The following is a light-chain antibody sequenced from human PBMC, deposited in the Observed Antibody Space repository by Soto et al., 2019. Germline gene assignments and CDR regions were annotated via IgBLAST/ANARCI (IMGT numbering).Light chain of an antibody. CDR3: QQYNSYSWT. J-gene: IGKJ1*01. CDR2: GAS. CDR1: QSVSSTY. V-gene: IGKV3-20*01. Sequence: IVLTQSPGTLSLSPGERATLSCRASQSVSSTYLIWYQQKPGQAPRLLIYGASSRATGIPARFSGSGSGTDFTLTISSLQPDDFATYYCQQYNSYSWTFGQGTKVDI.